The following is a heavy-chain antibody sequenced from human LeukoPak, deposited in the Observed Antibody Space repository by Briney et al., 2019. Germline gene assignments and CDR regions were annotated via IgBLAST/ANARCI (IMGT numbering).Heavy chain of an antibody. CDR1: GYTFTCYY. CDR2: FNPSGGST. V-gene: IGHV1-46*01. J-gene: IGHJ4*02. D-gene: IGHD3-10*01. CDR3: ARDSRIYGSGSPHY. Sequence: ASVRVSCKASGYTFTCYYMHWVRQAPGQGLEWMGIFNPSGGSTSYAQKFQGRVTMTRDTSTSTVYMELSSLRSEDTAVYYCARDSRIYGSGSPHYWGQGTLVTVSS.